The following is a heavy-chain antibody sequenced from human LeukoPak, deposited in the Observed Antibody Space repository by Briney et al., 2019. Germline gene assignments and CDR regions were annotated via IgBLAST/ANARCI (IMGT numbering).Heavy chain of an antibody. CDR3: ARPQPSQIWSGSGGNWFDP. V-gene: IGHV1-69*13. D-gene: IGHD3-3*01. CDR1: GDTFNSYA. J-gene: IGHJ5*02. Sequence: SVKVSCKASGDTFNSYAISWVRQAPGQGLEWMGRIIPIFGTAKYARKFQDRVTITADESTTTAYMELSSLRSEDTAVYYCARPQPSQIWSGSGGNWFDPWGQGTLVTVSS. CDR2: IIPIFGTA.